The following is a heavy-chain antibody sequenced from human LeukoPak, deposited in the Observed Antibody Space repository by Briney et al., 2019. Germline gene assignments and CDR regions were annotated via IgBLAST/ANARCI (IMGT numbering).Heavy chain of an antibody. J-gene: IGHJ4*02. Sequence: SETLSLTCTVSGYSISSGYYWGWIRQPPGKGLEWIGSIYHSGSTYYNPSLKSRVTISVDTSKNQFSLKLSSVTAADTAVYYCASLPWGVREVIIQDFHYWGQGTLVTVSS. D-gene: IGHD3-10*01. CDR1: GYSISSGYY. CDR2: IYHSGST. CDR3: ASLPWGVREVIIQDFHY. V-gene: IGHV4-38-2*02.